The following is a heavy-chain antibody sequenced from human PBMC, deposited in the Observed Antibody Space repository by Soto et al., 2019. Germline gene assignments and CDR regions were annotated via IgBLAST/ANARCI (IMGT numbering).Heavy chain of an antibody. D-gene: IGHD2-15*01. V-gene: IGHV4-39*07. CDR1: GGSINSSSYY. J-gene: IGHJ6*02. Sequence: SETLSLTCTVSGGSINSSSYYWGWIRQPPGKGLEWIASIYYSGSTYNNPSLKSRVTISVDRSKNQFSLKLSSVTAANTAVYYCARDFCSGGSCPYGMDVWGPGTTVTVSS. CDR3: ARDFCSGGSCPYGMDV. CDR2: IYYSGST.